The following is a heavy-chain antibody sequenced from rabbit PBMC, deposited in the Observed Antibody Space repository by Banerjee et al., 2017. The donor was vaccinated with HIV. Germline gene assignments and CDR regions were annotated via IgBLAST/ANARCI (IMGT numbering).Heavy chain of an antibody. CDR3: ARDGL. V-gene: IGHV1S45*01. CDR2: IDTGDGNT. J-gene: IGHJ4*01. CDR1: GFDFSSYYM. Sequence: QEQLKETGGGLVQPGGSLTLSCKASGFDFSSYYMSWVRRAPGKGLEWIGYIDTGDGNTYYASWAKGRFTISKTSSTTVTLQMTSLTAADTATYFCARDGLWGPGTLV.